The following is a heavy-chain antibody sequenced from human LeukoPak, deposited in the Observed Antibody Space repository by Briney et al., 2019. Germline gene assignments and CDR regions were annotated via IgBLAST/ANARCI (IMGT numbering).Heavy chain of an antibody. J-gene: IGHJ6*03. CDR2: INPSGST. CDR1: GGSFSGYH. D-gene: IGHD3-22*01. CDR3: ARGRHDITMIVVVMTSVSYYLDV. Sequence: SETLSLTCAVYGGSFSGYHWTWIRQSPGKGLVWIGDINPSGSTYYNPSLKSRLTISVDTSKNQFSLKLRSVTAADTAVYYCARGRHDITMIVVVMTSVSYYLDVWGKGTTVTVS. V-gene: IGHV4-34*01.